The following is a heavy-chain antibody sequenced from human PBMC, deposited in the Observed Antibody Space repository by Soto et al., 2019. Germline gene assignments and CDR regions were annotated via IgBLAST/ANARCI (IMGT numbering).Heavy chain of an antibody. CDR3: AKDWSPALRRGDAFDI. CDR2: ISYDGSNK. D-gene: IGHD4-17*01. J-gene: IGHJ3*02. CDR1: GFTFSSYG. V-gene: IGHV3-30*18. Sequence: GGSLRLSCAASGFTFSSYGMHWVRQAPGKGLEWVAVISYDGSNKYYADSVKGRFTISRDNSKNTLYLQMNSLRAEDTAVYYCAKDWSPALRRGDAFDIWGQGTMVTVSS.